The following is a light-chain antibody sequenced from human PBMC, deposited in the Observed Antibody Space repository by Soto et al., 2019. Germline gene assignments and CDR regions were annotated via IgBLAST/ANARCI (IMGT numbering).Light chain of an antibody. V-gene: IGKV3-11*01. CDR2: DAS. CDR1: QSVRSY. CDR3: QQRSNCLLT. Sequence: EIVLTQSPATPSSSPGERATLYGRASQSVRSYLEWYQQKHGQAPRLLIYDASNRATCIPARFTGSGSGTYFTLTFSSLEPEDFAVYYCQQRSNCLLTFGGGTKV. J-gene: IGKJ4*01.